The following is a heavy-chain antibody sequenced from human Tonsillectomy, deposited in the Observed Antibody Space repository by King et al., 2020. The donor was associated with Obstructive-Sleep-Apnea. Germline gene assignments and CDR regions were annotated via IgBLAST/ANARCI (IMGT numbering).Heavy chain of an antibody. CDR3: ASAAMRAPAFDY. J-gene: IGHJ4*02. Sequence: VQLVESGGGVVQPGRSLRLSCAASVFTFSSYGRHWGRQAPGKGLEGGALMSSYRNKKFYANSVQGRFTISRDTAKNTLYLQMISLRAEDTAVYYCASAAMRAPAFDYWGQGTLVTVSS. CDR1: VFTFSSYG. V-gene: IGHV3-30*03. D-gene: IGHD2-2*01. CDR2: MSSYRNKK.